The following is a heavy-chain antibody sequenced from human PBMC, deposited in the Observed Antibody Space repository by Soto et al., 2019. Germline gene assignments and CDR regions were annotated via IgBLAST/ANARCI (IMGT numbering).Heavy chain of an antibody. J-gene: IGHJ6*04. CDR3: SRGRFRLLWGDV. CDR1: GFTFSDYY. V-gene: IGHV3-33*01. Sequence: VQLVESGGGVVQPGTSLRLSCAASGFTFSDYYMHWVRQAPGKGPEWVAVIWSDGGDKYYADSVKGRFAISRDNSKSTLFLQMNSLRVEDTAVYYCSRGRFRLLWGDVWGKGTTVTVSP. CDR2: IWSDGGDK. D-gene: IGHD2-2*01.